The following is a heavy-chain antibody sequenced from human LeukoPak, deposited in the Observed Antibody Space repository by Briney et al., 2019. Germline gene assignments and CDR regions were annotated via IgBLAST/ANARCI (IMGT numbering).Heavy chain of an antibody. CDR2: INPNSGGT. D-gene: IGHD2-15*01. Sequence: ASVKVSCKASGYTFTGYYMHWVRQAPGQGLEWMGWINPNSGGTNYAQKFQGRVTMTRDTSISTAYMELSRLRSDDTAAYYCAREQILGYCSGGSCYGSPGGVDYWGQGTLVTVSS. V-gene: IGHV1-2*02. CDR1: GYTFTGYY. CDR3: AREQILGYCSGGSCYGSPGGVDY. J-gene: IGHJ4*02.